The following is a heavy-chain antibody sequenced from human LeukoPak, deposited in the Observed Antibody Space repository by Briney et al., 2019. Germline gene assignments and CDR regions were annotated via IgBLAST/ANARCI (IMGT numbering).Heavy chain of an antibody. V-gene: IGHV3-53*01. Sequence: GGSLRLPCAASGFIFSNYGVNWVRQAPGKGLEWVSLIYSGGSTTYADSVKGRFTISKDNSKNTLYFQMNSLRAEDTAVYYCARVGHLGDAFDIWGQGTMVAVSS. J-gene: IGHJ3*02. D-gene: IGHD7-27*01. CDR1: GFIFSNYG. CDR2: IYSGGST. CDR3: ARVGHLGDAFDI.